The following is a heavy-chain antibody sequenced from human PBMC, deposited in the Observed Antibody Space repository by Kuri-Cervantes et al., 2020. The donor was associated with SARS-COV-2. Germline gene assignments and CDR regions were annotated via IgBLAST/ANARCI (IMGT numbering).Heavy chain of an antibody. CDR3: AKRPNQYGSGSNSYYYMDV. D-gene: IGHD3-10*01. CDR1: GFMFNDYA. V-gene: IGHV3-23*01. CDR2: INYSGGST. J-gene: IGHJ6*03. Sequence: LSLTCAASGFMFNDYAMAWVRRAPGKVLEWVSSINYSGGSTYYAASVRGRFTISRDNSKNMLYLQMNSLRAEDTAVYYCAKRPNQYGSGSNSYYYMDVWGKGSTVTVSS.